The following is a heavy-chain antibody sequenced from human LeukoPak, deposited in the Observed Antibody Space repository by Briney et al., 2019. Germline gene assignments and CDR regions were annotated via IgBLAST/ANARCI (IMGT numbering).Heavy chain of an antibody. J-gene: IGHJ4*02. D-gene: IGHD3-10*01. CDR1: GGSFSGYY. Sequence: SETLSLTCTVYGGSFSGYYWSWIRQPPGKGLEWIGEINHRGSTNYNPSLKSRVTISVDTSKNQFSLKLSSVTAADTAVYYCARGFGSGSYYNYWGQGTLVTVSS. CDR2: INHRGST. V-gene: IGHV4-34*01. CDR3: ARGFGSGSYYNY.